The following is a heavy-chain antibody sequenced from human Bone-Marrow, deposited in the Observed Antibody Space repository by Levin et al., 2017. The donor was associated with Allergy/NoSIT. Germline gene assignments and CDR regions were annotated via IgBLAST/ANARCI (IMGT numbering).Heavy chain of an antibody. J-gene: IGHJ4*02. V-gene: IGHV2-5*02. CDR1: GFSLNTAGVG. Sequence: KGSGPTLVKPTQTLTLTCTFSGFSLNTAGVGVGWIRQPPRKALEWLALIYWDDDKRYSPSLKNRLTISGDTSKNQVVLTMTDVDPVDTATYFCAHRLGIAMILGSHGGFDFWGQGAQVTVSS. CDR2: IYWDDDK. CDR3: AHRLGIAMILGSHGGFDF. D-gene: IGHD3-22*01.